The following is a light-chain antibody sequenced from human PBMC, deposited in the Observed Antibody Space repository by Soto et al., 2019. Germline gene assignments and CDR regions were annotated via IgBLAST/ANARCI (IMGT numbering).Light chain of an antibody. Sequence: DIKMTQSPSSLSASVGERVTITCRASQSISGYLNWYQQKPGKAPNLLIFDASSLQSGVPSRFSGRGSGAEYTPTISSLQPEDFAAYFCQHSYSNFPITLGQGTRLEI. V-gene: IGKV1-39*01. CDR3: QHSYSNFPIT. J-gene: IGKJ5*01. CDR2: DAS. CDR1: QSISGY.